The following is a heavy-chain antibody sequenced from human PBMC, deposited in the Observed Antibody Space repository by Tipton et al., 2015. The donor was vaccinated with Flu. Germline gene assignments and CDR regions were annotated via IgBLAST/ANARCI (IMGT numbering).Heavy chain of an antibody. CDR3: ARKYSGFSLNWFDP. D-gene: IGHD5-12*01. CDR1: GGSISSYY. V-gene: IGHV4-34*01. Sequence: GLVKPSETLSLTCTVSGGSISSYYWSWIRQPPGKGLEWIGEINHSGSTNYNPSLKSRVTISVDTSKNQFSLKLSSVTAADTAVYYCARKYSGFSLNWFDPWGQGTLVTVSS. J-gene: IGHJ5*02. CDR2: INHSGST.